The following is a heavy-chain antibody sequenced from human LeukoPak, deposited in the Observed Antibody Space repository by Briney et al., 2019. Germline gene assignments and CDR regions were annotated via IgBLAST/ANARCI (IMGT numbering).Heavy chain of an antibody. CDR2: ISGSSDNT. V-gene: IGHV3-23*01. CDR1: GFTFSTYP. CDR3: AKTLDWSCFDF. J-gene: IGHJ4*02. Sequence: PGGSLRLSCAASGFTFSTYPMSWVRQAPGKGLEWVSGISGSSDNTYYADSVKGRFTISRDNSKNMLSLQMSSLRAEDTAIYYCAKTLDWSCFDFRGQGTLVTVSS. D-gene: IGHD1-1*01.